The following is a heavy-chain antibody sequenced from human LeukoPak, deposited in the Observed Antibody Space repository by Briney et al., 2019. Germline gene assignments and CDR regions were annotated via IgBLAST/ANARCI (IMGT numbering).Heavy chain of an antibody. D-gene: IGHD4-17*01. J-gene: IGHJ5*02. CDR2: FSSSGGTT. CDR1: TFTVRGYA. Sequence: GRSLRLSCAASTFTVRGYARTWSRHAPGKGLDWGSGFSSSGGTTYYADSVKGRFTISRDNSKNTLYLQMNALRAEDTAVYYCAEDPRGTTVNWFGPWGQGTLVTVSS. V-gene: IGHV3-23*01. CDR3: AEDPRGTTVNWFGP.